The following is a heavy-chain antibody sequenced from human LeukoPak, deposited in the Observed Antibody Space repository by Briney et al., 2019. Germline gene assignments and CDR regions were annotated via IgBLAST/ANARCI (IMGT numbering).Heavy chain of an antibody. Sequence: PGGSLRLSCAASGFTVSSNYMSWVRQAPGKGLEWVSVIYSGGSTYYADSVKGRFTISRDNSKNTLYLQMNSLRAEDTAVYYCARNKWGAYTGSDYWGQGTLVTVSS. V-gene: IGHV3-53*01. D-gene: IGHD1/OR15-1a*01. J-gene: IGHJ4*02. CDR2: IYSGGST. CDR3: ARNKWGAYTGSDY. CDR1: GFTVSSNY.